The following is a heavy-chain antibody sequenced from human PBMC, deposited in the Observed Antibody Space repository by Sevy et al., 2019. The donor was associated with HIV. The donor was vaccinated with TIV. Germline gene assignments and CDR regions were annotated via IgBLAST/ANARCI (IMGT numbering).Heavy chain of an antibody. CDR1: GFTFSNHG. CDR3: AREAQIGYFWYFDL. D-gene: IGHD1-1*01. Sequence: GGSLRLSCAASGFTFSNHGMHWVRQVTGQGLEWVSGIGADGATYYPDSMKGRFTISRENAKNSLYLQMNSLTDGDTAVYYCAREAQIGYFWYFDLWGRGTLVTVSS. CDR2: IGADGAT. V-gene: IGHV3-13*01. J-gene: IGHJ2*01.